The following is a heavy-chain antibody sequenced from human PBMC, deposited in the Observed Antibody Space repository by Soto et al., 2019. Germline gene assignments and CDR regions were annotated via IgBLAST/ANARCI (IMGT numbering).Heavy chain of an antibody. V-gene: IGHV3-33*01. CDR3: ARDWLGYCSGGSCYWGAFDI. J-gene: IGHJ3*02. Sequence: QVQLVESGGGVVQPGRSLRLSCAASGFTFSSYGMHWVRQAPGKGLEWVAVIWYDGSNKYYADSVKGRFTISRDNSKNTLYLQMNSLRAEDTAVYYCARDWLGYCSGGSCYWGAFDIWGQGTMVTVSS. CDR1: GFTFSSYG. CDR2: IWYDGSNK. D-gene: IGHD2-15*01.